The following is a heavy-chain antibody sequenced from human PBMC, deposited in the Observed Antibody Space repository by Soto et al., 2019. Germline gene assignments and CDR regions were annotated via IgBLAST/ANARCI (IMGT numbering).Heavy chain of an antibody. CDR1: GGSISRYY. CDR2: IYYSGST. CDR3: AKAVKAVAGINYYYYMDV. Sequence: SETLSLTCTVSGGSISRYYWSWIRQPPGKGLEWIGYIYYSGSTNYNPSLKSRVTISVDTSKNQFSLKLSSVTAADTAVYYCAKAVKAVAGINYYYYMDVWGKGTTVTVSS. J-gene: IGHJ6*03. D-gene: IGHD6-19*01. V-gene: IGHV4-59*08.